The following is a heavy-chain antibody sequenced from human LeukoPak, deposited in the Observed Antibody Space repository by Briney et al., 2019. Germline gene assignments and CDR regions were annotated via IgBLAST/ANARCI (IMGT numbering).Heavy chain of an antibody. D-gene: IGHD3/OR15-3a*01. CDR1: GFTFRSFA. J-gene: IGHJ5*02. CDR2: ISGLVGRT. Sequence: GGSLRLSCAASGFTFRSFAMNWVRQPPGKGREWVSAISGLVGRTHYADSVKGRFTISRDNSRNTLYLQLNSLRVEDTATYYCVKDPGTGFSTGWFDPWGQGTLVTVSS. CDR3: VKDPGTGFSTGWFDP. V-gene: IGHV3-23*01.